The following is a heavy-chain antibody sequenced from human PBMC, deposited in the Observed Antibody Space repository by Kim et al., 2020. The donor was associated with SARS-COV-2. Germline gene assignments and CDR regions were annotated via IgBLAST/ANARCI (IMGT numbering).Heavy chain of an antibody. CDR2: ISGSGGST. CDR1: GFTFSSYA. CDR3: ARPNDYLYYYYGMDV. V-gene: IGHV3-23*01. D-gene: IGHD4-17*01. J-gene: IGHJ6*02. Sequence: GGSLRLSCAASGFTFSSYAMSWVRQAPGKGLEWVSAISGSGGSTYYADSVKGRFTISRDNSKNTLYLQMNSLRAEDTAVYYCARPNDYLYYYYGMDVWGQGTTVTVSS.